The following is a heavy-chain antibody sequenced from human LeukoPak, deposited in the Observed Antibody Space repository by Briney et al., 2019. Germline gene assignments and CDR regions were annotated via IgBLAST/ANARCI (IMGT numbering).Heavy chain of an antibody. D-gene: IGHD3-22*01. J-gene: IGHJ4*02. CDR1: GFTFSSYG. V-gene: IGHV3-33*01. CDR2: IWYDGSNK. CDR3: ARDPTYYYDSSGYTFDY. Sequence: GGSLRLSCAASGFTFSSYGMHWVRQAPGKGLEWVAVIWYDGSNKYYADSVKGRFTISRDNSKNTLYQQMNSLRAEDTAVYYCARDPTYYYDSSGYTFDYWGQGTLVTVSS.